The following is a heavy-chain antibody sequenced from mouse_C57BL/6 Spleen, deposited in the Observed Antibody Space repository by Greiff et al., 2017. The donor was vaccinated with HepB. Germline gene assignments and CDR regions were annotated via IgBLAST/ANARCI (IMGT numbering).Heavy chain of an antibody. CDR3: ARQGYGYDGYYAMDY. J-gene: IGHJ4*01. Sequence: QVQLKESGPGLVAPSQSLSITCTVSGFSLTSYGVHWVRQPPGKGLEWLVVIWSDGSTTYNSALKSRLSISKDNSKSQVFLKMNSLQTDDTAMYYCARQGYGYDGYYAMDYWGQGTSVTVSS. CDR1: GFSLTSYG. CDR2: IWSDGST. V-gene: IGHV2-6-1*01. D-gene: IGHD2-2*01.